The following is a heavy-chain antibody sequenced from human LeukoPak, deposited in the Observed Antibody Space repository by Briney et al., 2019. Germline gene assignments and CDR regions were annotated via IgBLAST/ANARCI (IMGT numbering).Heavy chain of an antibody. CDR1: GFTFSSYG. J-gene: IGHJ3*02. CDR2: IRYDGSNK. Sequence: GGSLRLSCAASGFTFSSYGMDWVRQAPGKGLAWVSFIRYDGSNKFYADSVKGRFNVSRDNSKNTLYLQMNSLRAEDTAVYYCAKDQDGSGAFDIWGQGTMVTVSS. V-gene: IGHV3-30*02. CDR3: AKDQDGSGAFDI.